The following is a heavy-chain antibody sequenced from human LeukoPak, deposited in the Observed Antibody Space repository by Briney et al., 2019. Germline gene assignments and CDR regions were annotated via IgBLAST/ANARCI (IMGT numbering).Heavy chain of an antibody. CDR1: GGSISSYY. V-gene: IGHV4-4*07. CDR3: ARAYDFWSGNHFDY. D-gene: IGHD3-3*01. CDR2: IYNSGST. J-gene: IGHJ4*02. Sequence: SETLSLTCTVSGGSISSYYWSWIRQPAGKGLEWIGRIYNSGSTDYNPSLKSRVTMSVDTSKNQFSLKLSSVTAADTAAYYCARAYDFWSGNHFDYWGQGTLVTVSS.